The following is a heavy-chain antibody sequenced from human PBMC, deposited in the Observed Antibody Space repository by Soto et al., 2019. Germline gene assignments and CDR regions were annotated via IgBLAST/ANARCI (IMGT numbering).Heavy chain of an antibody. V-gene: IGHV1-69*13. D-gene: IGHD6-6*01. J-gene: IGHJ4*02. CDR3: ARLDSSSSRTFDY. Sequence: SVKVSCKASGCTFRSYAISWLRQAPGQGLEWMGRIIPIFGTANYAQKFQGRVKITADDSTSTAYRELSSLRSEDTAVYYCARLDSSSSRTFDYWGQGTLVAVSS. CDR2: IIPIFGTA. CDR1: GCTFRSYA.